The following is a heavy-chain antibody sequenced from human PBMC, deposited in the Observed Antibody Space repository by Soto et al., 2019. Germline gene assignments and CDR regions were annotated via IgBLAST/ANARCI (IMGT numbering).Heavy chain of an antibody. CDR3: ARGYSYGLGRNGYFDF. CDR2: IYYSGST. D-gene: IGHD5-18*01. CDR1: GGSISPYY. J-gene: IGHJ4*02. Sequence: SETLSLTCTVSGGSISPYYWNWIRQPPGKGLEWIGYIYYSGSTNYNPSLKSRVTISVNTSRNQFSLKLSSVTAADTAVYYCARGYSYGLGRNGYFDFWGQGTLVTVSS. V-gene: IGHV4-59*01.